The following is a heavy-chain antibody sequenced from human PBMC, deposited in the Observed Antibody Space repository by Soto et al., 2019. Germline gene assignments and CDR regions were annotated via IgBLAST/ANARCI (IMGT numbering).Heavy chain of an antibody. V-gene: IGHV3-30-3*01. CDR2: ISYDGSNK. CDR3: ARDMVNARAFDI. D-gene: IGHD3-10*01. J-gene: IGHJ3*02. CDR1: GFTFSSYA. Sequence: GGSLRLSCAASGFTFSSYAMHWVRQAPGKGLEWVAVISYDGSNKYYADSVKGRFTISRDNSKNTLYLQMNSLRAEDTALYYCARDMVNARAFDIWGQGTMVTVS.